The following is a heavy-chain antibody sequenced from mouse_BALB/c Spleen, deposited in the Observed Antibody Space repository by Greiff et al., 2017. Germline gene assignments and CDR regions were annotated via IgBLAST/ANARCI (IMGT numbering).Heavy chain of an antibody. V-gene: IGHV5-6*01. CDR1: GFTFSSYG. D-gene: IGHD1-1*01. CDR2: ISSGGSYT. Sequence: EVKLMESGGDLVKPGGSLKLSCAASGFTFSSYGMSWVRQTPDKRLEWVATISSGGSYTYYPDSVKGRFTISRDNAKNTLYLQMSSLKSEDTAMYYCAVNYYGSSPFAYWGQGTLVTVSA. J-gene: IGHJ3*01. CDR3: AVNYYGSSPFAY.